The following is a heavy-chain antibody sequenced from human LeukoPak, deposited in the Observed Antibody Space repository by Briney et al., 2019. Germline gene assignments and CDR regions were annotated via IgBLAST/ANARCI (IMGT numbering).Heavy chain of an antibody. CDR2: ISDSGGST. D-gene: IGHD5-18*01. CDR1: GFTFSSCA. V-gene: IGHV3-23*01. CDR3: ARDLSYGYAYYYYTDG. Sequence: GGSLRLSCAASGFTFSSCAMSWVRQAPGKGLEWVSTISDSGGSTYYADSVEGRFTISRDNAKNSLYLQMNSLRAEDTAVYYCARDLSYGYAYYYYTDGWGKGTTVTVSS. J-gene: IGHJ6*03.